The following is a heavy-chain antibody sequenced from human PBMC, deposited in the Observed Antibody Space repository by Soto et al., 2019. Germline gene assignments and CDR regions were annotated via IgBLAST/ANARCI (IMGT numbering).Heavy chain of an antibody. D-gene: IGHD3-22*01. CDR2: VNPRGGNT. CDR1: GYTFINYA. J-gene: IGHJ2*01. Sequence: ASVKVSCKASGYTFINYAVHWVRQAPGQGLEWMGMVNPRGGNTGFAQKFQGRVTMTRDTSTSTVYMELSSLTSEDTAVYFCAGARDSTDYPYFDLWGR. V-gene: IGHV1-46*03. CDR3: AGARDSTDYPYFDL.